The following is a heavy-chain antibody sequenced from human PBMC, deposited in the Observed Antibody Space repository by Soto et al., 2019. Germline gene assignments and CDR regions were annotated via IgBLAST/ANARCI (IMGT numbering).Heavy chain of an antibody. Sequence: PGGSLRLSCAASGFTFSSYSMNWVRQAPGKGLEWVSSISSSSSYIYYADSVKGRFTISRDNAKNSLYLQMNSLRAEDTAVYYCARDPLLEQWLDRNDYWGQGTLVTVSS. V-gene: IGHV3-21*01. CDR3: ARDPLLEQWLDRNDY. D-gene: IGHD6-19*01. J-gene: IGHJ4*02. CDR1: GFTFSSYS. CDR2: ISSSSSYI.